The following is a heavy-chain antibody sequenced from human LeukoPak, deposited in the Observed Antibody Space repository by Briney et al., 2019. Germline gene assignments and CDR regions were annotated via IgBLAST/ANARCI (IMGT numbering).Heavy chain of an antibody. CDR3: ARGAYGGGFDI. V-gene: IGHV3-53*01. D-gene: IGHD3-10*01. J-gene: IGHJ3*02. CDR2: IYSGGST. Sequence: GGSLRLSCAASGFTVSNNYMNWVRQDPGKGLEWVSLIYSGGSTSHADSVKGRFSISRDNSNNTLYLQMNSLRAEDTAVYYCARGAYGGGFDIWGQGTKVTVSS. CDR1: GFTVSNNY.